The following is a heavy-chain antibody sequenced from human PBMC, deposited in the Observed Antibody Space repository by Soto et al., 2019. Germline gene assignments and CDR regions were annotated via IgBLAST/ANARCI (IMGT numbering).Heavy chain of an antibody. CDR3: ARDNDRPQLGGNYYYILDV. D-gene: IGHD2-8*01. V-gene: IGHV1-69*12. CDR2: IMPVFRTP. CDR1: GGTFRTAA. J-gene: IGHJ6*02. Sequence: QVQLEQSGAEVKKPGSSVKVSCKASGGTFRTAAISWVRQAPGQGLEWMGGIMPVFRTPDYAQKFQGRVTITADVSTNTAYMELSGLRSDDTAVYYCARDNDRPQLGGNYYYILDVWGQGPTITVSS.